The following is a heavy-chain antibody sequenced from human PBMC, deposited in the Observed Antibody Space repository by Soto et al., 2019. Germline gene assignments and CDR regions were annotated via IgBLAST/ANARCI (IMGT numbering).Heavy chain of an antibody. D-gene: IGHD2-21*02. V-gene: IGHV5-10-1*04. CDR1: EYSFTSYW. CDR3: ARRHYFRGDCTLNPDYYSGMDI. CDR2: IDPSDSYT. J-gene: IGHJ6*02. Sequence: PGESVKISGEGSEYSFTSYWISWVRQMPGNGLEWMGRIDPSDSYTNYSPSVQGQVTISADMSISTAYLQWSSLKASDTAIYYCARRHYFRGDCTLNPDYYSGMDIWGQGATVNVSS.